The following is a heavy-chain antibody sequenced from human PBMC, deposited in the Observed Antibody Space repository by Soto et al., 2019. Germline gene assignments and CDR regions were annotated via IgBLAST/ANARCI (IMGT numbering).Heavy chain of an antibody. V-gene: IGHV3-48*01. J-gene: IGHJ5*02. D-gene: IGHD4-4*01. CDR1: GFTFSSYS. CDR2: ISSSSSTI. CDR3: ARGHTVTTYWFDP. Sequence: GGSLRLSCAASGFTFSSYSMNWVRQAPGKGLEWVSYISSSSSTIYYADSVKGRFTISRDNAKNSLYLQMNSLRAEDTAVYYCARGHTVTTYWFDPWGQGTLVTVSS.